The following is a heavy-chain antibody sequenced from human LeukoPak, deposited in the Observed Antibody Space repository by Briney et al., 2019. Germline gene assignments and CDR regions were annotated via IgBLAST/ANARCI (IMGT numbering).Heavy chain of an antibody. V-gene: IGHV3-15*01. Sequence: GGSLRLSCAASGFSFSNAWMTWVRQAPGKGLEWVGRIKSKIDGETTDYTEPVKGRFTISRDVSKNKLYLQMNSLKSEHTAVYYCTTYKVTTAFDLWGRGTLVTVSS. CDR1: GFSFSNAW. CDR2: IKSKIDGETT. CDR3: TTYKVTTAFDL. J-gene: IGHJ2*01. D-gene: IGHD4-17*01.